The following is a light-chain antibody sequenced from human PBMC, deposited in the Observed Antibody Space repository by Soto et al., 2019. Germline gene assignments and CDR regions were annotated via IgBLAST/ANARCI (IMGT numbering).Light chain of an antibody. CDR1: QSVSSD. J-gene: IGKJ1*01. CDR2: HAS. CDR3: QQYNDWPRT. V-gene: IGKV3-15*01. Sequence: EIVMTQSPATLSVSPGERATLSCRASQSVSSDLVWYQQKPGQPPRLLIFHASTRATGVPARFSGSGSGTEFTLTISSLQSEDFAVYYCQQYNDWPRTFGQGTKVDIK.